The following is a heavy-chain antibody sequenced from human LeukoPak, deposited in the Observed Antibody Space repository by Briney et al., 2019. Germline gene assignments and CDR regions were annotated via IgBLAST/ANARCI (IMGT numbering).Heavy chain of an antibody. Sequence: SETLSLTCTVSGGSISSYYWGWIRQPPGKGLEWIGSIYYSGSTYYNPSLKSRVTISVDTSKNQFSLKLSSVTAADTAVYYCARHEYSSGWYYFDYWGQGTLVTVSS. CDR2: IYYSGST. J-gene: IGHJ4*02. CDR3: ARHEYSSGWYYFDY. D-gene: IGHD6-19*01. CDR1: GGSISSYY. V-gene: IGHV4-39*01.